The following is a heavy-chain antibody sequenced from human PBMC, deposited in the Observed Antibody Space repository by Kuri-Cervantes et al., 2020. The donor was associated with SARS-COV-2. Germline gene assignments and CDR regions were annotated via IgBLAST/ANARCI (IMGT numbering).Heavy chain of an antibody. CDR2: IRSKAYGGTT. CDR3: AKGVKIYYVSSGPDY. CDR1: GFTFGDYA. D-gene: IGHD3-22*01. V-gene: IGHV3-49*04. Sequence: GGSLRLSCTASGFTFGDYAMSWVRQAPGKGLEWVGFIRSKAYGGTTEYAASVKGRFTISRDNSKNTLYLQMNSLRAEDTAVYYCAKGVKIYYVSSGPDYWGQGTLVTVSS. J-gene: IGHJ4*02.